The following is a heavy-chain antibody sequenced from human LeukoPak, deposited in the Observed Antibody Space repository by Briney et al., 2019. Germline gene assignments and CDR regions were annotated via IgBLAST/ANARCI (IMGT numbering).Heavy chain of an antibody. D-gene: IGHD3-3*01. CDR2: INHSGST. CDR3: ARAGITIFGVGRNWFDP. Sequence: PSETLSLTCAVYGGSFSGYYWSWIRQPPGKGLEWIGEINHSGSTNYNPSLKSRVTISVDTSKNQFSLKLSSVTAADTAVYYCARAGITIFGVGRNWFDPWGQETLVTVSS. J-gene: IGHJ5*02. V-gene: IGHV4-34*01. CDR1: GGSFSGYY.